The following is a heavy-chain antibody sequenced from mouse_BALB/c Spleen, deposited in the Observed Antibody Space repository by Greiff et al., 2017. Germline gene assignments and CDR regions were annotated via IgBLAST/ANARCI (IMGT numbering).Heavy chain of an antibody. D-gene: IGHD2-14*01. CDR3: ARDGTAWFAY. V-gene: IGHV2-9*02. J-gene: IGHJ3*01. CDR2: IWAGGST. CDR1: GFSLTSYG. Sequence: VKLVESGPGLVAPSQSLSITCTVSGFSLTSYGVHWVRQPPGKGLEWLGVIWAGGSTNYNSALMSRLSISKDNSKSQVFFKMNSLQADDTAIYYCARDGTAWFAYWGQGTLVTVSA.